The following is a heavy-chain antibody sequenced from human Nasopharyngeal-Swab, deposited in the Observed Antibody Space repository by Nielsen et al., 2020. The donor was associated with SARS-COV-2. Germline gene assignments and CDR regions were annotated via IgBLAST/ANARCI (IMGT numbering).Heavy chain of an antibody. J-gene: IGHJ3*02. V-gene: IGHV3-49*01. Sequence: GESLKISCTTSGFTFGDYAMSWFRQAPGKGLEWVGFIRSKTYGGAPEYAASVKGRFTISRDGAESIAYLQMNSLETEDTGVYYCARSVGSFYGQGAFDIWGRGTMVTVSS. CDR1: GFTFGDYA. CDR2: IRSKTYGGAP. D-gene: IGHD1-26*01. CDR3: ARSVGSFYGQGAFDI.